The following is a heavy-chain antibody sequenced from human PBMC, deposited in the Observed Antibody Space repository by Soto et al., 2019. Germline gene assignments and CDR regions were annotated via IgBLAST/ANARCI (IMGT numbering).Heavy chain of an antibody. J-gene: IGHJ3*02. V-gene: IGHV1-69*06. CDR3: ARWVYGSGSYYTGPSAFDI. Sequence: QVQLEQSGAEVKKPGSSVKASCKASGGTLSDHGVAWLRQAPGQGLEWMGGTIPVFNTAKYAQKFQGRVTVTADKFTNIAYMELSSLRSEDTAFYFCARWVYGSGSYYTGPSAFDIWGQGTMVIVSS. D-gene: IGHD3-10*01. CDR1: GGTLSDHG. CDR2: TIPVFNTA.